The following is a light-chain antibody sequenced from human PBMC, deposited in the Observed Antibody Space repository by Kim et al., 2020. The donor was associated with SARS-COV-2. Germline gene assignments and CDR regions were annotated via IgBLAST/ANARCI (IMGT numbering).Light chain of an antibody. CDR3: SSYTSSSTVV. Sequence: QSALTQPASVSGSPGQSITISCTGTSSDDGGYNYVSWYQQHPGKGPKLMIYDVNKRPSGVSNRFSGSKSGNTASLTIPGLQAEDEADYYCSSYTSSSTVVFGGGTQLTVL. CDR2: DVN. CDR1: SSDDGGYNY. J-gene: IGLJ2*01. V-gene: IGLV2-14*01.